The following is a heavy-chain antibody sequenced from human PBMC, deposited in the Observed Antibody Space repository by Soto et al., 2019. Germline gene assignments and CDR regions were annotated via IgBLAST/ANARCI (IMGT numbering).Heavy chain of an antibody. Sequence: GGSLRLSCAASGFTFDDYAMHWVRQAPGKGLEWVSGISWNSGSIGYADSVKGRFTISRDNAKNSLYLQMNSLRAEDTALYYCAKDPYSSGWYYFDYWDQGTLVTVSS. CDR2: ISWNSGSI. D-gene: IGHD6-19*01. J-gene: IGHJ4*02. CDR3: AKDPYSSGWYYFDY. V-gene: IGHV3-9*01. CDR1: GFTFDDYA.